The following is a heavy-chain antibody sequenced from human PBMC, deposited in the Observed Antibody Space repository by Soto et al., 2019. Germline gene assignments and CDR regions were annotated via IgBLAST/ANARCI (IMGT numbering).Heavy chain of an antibody. Sequence: QVQLVESGGGVVQPGRSLRLSCAASGFTFSTYGMHWVRQAPGKGLEWVAVISYDGSNKYYADSVKGRFTISRDNSKNTLYLQMSSLRADDTAVYYCARGAPPELDWGQGTLVTVSS. J-gene: IGHJ4*02. D-gene: IGHD1-7*01. CDR1: GFTFSTYG. V-gene: IGHV3-30*03. CDR3: ARGAPPELD. CDR2: ISYDGSNK.